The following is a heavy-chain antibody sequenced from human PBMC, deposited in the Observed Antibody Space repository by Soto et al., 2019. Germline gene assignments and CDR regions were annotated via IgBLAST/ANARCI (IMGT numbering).Heavy chain of an antibody. V-gene: IGHV4-30-4*01. CDR3: ARKRSGYDFFDY. D-gene: IGHD5-12*01. CDR1: GGSIRSGDYH. CDR2: IYNSGTT. J-gene: IGHJ4*02. Sequence: SETLSLTCTFSGGSIRSGDYHWSWIRQPPGKGLEWIGYIYNSGTTYSNPSFKSRVTISVDTSKNQFSLNLSSVTAADTALYYCARKRSGYDFFDYWGQG.